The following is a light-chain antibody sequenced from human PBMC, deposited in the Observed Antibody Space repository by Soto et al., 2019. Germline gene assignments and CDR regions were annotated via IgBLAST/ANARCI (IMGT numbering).Light chain of an antibody. V-gene: IGKV3-20*01. CDR3: QQYGSSRK. J-gene: IGKJ1*01. CDR2: GAS. Sequence: ENDLRHALATLSGSAFERAPRSFRASQSVSSSYLAWYQQKPGQAPRPLIYGASSRATGIPDRFSGSGSGTDFTLTISRLEPEDFAVYYCQQYGSSRKFGQGTKVDIK. CDR1: QSVSSSY.